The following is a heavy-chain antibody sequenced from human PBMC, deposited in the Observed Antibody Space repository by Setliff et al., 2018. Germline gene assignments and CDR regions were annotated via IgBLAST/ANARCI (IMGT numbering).Heavy chain of an antibody. CDR3: SRDLQGSGDYVVDY. CDR1: GFTLSGYS. Sequence: GGSLRLSCAASGFTLSGYSMNWVRQAPGKGLEWVSYISGRSHIISYADSVRGRFTISRDNAENSLTLQMNSLRVEDTAVYYCSRDLQGSGDYVVDYWGQGTLVTVSS. J-gene: IGHJ4*02. D-gene: IGHD4-17*01. CDR2: ISGRSHII. V-gene: IGHV3-48*04.